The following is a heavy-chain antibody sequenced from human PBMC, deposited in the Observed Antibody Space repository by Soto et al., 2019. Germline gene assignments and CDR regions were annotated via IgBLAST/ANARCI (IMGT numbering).Heavy chain of an antibody. V-gene: IGHV3-33*01. D-gene: IGHD3-10*01. J-gene: IGHJ6*02. CDR1: GFTFSSYG. Sequence: GGSLRLSCAASGFTFSSYGMHWVRQAPGKGLEWVAVIWYDGSNKYYADSVKGRFTISRDNSKNTLYLQMNSLRAEDTAVYYCASVWFGGYYHYGMDVWGQGTTVTVSS. CDR3: ASVWFGGYYHYGMDV. CDR2: IWYDGSNK.